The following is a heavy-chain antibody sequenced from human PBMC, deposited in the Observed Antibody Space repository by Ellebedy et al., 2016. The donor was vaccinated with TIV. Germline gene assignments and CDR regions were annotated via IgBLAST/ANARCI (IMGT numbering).Heavy chain of an antibody. J-gene: IGHJ4*02. Sequence: MPSETLSLTCTVSGGSISSSSYYWGWIRQPPGKGLEWIGSIYYSGSTYYNPSLKSRVTISVDTSKNQFSLKLSSVTAADTAVYYCARSTSMEVFDYWGQGILVTVSS. CDR3: ARSTSMEVFDY. D-gene: IGHD5-18*01. V-gene: IGHV4-39*07. CDR2: IYYSGST. CDR1: GGSISSSSYY.